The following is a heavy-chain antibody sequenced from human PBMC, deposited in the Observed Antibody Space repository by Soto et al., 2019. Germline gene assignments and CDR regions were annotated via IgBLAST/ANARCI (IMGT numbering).Heavy chain of an antibody. D-gene: IGHD3-22*01. Sequence: SVKVSCKASGGTFSSYGISWVRQAPGQGLEWMGGIIPMFGTANYAQKFQDRVTITADESTSTAYMELSSLRSEDTAVYYCARSYYDSSGYYSEYYDYWGQGTLVTVSS. J-gene: IGHJ4*02. V-gene: IGHV1-69*13. CDR1: GGTFSSYG. CDR2: IIPMFGTA. CDR3: ARSYYDSSGYYSEYYDY.